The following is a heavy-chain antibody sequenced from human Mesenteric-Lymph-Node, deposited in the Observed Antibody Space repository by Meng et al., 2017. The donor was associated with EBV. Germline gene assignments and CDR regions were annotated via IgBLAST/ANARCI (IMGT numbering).Heavy chain of an antibody. CDR1: GDSISGGGYY. CDR3: ARENPARGNWFDP. D-gene: IGHD3-10*01. Sequence: QGQLQEPGPGLVKPSQTLSLTCAVSGDSISGGGYYWSWIRQPPGKGLEWIGYISYSGNTYYNTSLKSRVTISVDKSKRQFSLKLTSVTAADTAVYYCARENPARGNWFDPWGQGALVTVSS. CDR2: ISYSGNT. J-gene: IGHJ5*02. V-gene: IGHV4-31*11.